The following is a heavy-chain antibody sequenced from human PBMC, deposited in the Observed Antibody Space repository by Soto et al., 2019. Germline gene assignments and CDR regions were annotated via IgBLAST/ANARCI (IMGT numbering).Heavy chain of an antibody. J-gene: IGHJ6*02. V-gene: IGHV3-33*01. D-gene: IGHD6-13*01. CDR2: IWYDGSNK. Sequence: QVQLVESGGGVVQPGRSLRLSCAASGFTFSSYGMHWVRQAPGKGLEWVAVIWYDGSNKYYADSVKGRFTISRDNSKNXXYLQMNSLRAEDTAVYYCARVGYGSRRRGRGGMDVWGQGTTVTVSS. CDR1: GFTFSSYG. CDR3: ARVGYGSRRRGRGGMDV.